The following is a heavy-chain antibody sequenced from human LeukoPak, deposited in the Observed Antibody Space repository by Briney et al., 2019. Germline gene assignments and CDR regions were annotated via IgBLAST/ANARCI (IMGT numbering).Heavy chain of an antibody. Sequence: GGSLRLSCAASGFTFSSYGMSWVRQAPGKGLEWVSAISGSGGSTYYADSVKGRFTISRDNSKNTLYLQMNSLRAEDTAVYYCAKRRVYYSSSWFYFDYWGQGTLVTVSS. V-gene: IGHV3-23*01. J-gene: IGHJ4*02. D-gene: IGHD6-13*01. CDR3: AKRRVYYSSSWFYFDY. CDR2: ISGSGGST. CDR1: GFTFSSYG.